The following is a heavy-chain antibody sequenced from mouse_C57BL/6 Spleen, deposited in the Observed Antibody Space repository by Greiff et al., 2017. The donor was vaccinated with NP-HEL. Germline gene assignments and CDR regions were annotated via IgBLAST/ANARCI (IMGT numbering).Heavy chain of an antibody. CDR2: IWSGGST. J-gene: IGHJ4*01. Sequence: VQLQQSGPGLVQPSQSLSITCTVSGFSLTSYGVHWVRQPPGKGLEWLGVIWSGGSTDYNAAFISRLSISKDNSKSQVFFKMNSLQADDTAIYYCAKTGITTVVATDAMDYWGQGTSVTVSS. D-gene: IGHD1-1*01. CDR3: AKTGITTVVATDAMDY. V-gene: IGHV2-4*01. CDR1: GFSLTSYG.